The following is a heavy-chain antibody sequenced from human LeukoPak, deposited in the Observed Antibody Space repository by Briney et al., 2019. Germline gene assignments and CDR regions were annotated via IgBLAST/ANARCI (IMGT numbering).Heavy chain of an antibody. CDR3: ARQGGGNRNGMDV. D-gene: IGHD4-23*01. CDR2: IYYTGST. Sequence: SETLSLTCTVSGGSISSYYWSWIRQPPGKGLEWIGYIYYTGSTSYNPSLQSRVTISVDTSKNQFSLKLSSVTAADTAVYYCARQGGGNRNGMDVWGQGTTVTVSS. J-gene: IGHJ6*02. V-gene: IGHV4-59*08. CDR1: GGSISSYY.